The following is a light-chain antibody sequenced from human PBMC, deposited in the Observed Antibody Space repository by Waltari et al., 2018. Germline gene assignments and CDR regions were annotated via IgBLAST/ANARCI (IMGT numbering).Light chain of an antibody. CDR2: RNA. CDR3: SAWDDGLGGPV. J-gene: IGLJ1*01. CDR1: SSSIGSNL. Sequence: QSVLTQAPSASGTPGQRVTIACSGSSSSIGSNLVCWYQQIPGTAPKLLIYRNAQRPSGVPDRISGSKAGTSASLTISGLQPDDDGEYYCSAWDDGLGGPVFGTGTRVTVL. V-gene: IGLV1-47*01.